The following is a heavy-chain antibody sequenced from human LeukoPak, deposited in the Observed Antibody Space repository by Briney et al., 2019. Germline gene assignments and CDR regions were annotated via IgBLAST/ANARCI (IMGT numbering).Heavy chain of an antibody. Sequence: GGSLRLSCAASGFTFDDYAMHWVRQAPGKGLGWVSDISWNSGSIGYADSVKGRFTISRDNAKNSLYLQMNSLRAEDTALYYCAKVHSGYDFNWYFDLWGRGTLVTVSS. CDR3: AKVHSGYDFNWYFDL. CDR2: ISWNSGSI. J-gene: IGHJ2*01. D-gene: IGHD5-12*01. CDR1: GFTFDDYA. V-gene: IGHV3-9*01.